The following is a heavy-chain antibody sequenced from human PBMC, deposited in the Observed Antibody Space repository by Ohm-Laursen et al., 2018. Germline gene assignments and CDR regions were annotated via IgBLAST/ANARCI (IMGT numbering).Heavy chain of an antibody. CDR3: ARESAAGGWGGMDV. CDR1: GFTFSTYD. D-gene: IGHD6-13*01. J-gene: IGHJ6*02. V-gene: IGHV3-13*01. CDR2: IGTAGDT. Sequence: SLRLSCTASGFTFSTYDMHWVRHATGKGLEWVSAIGTAGDTYYPGSVKGRFTISRENAKNSLYLQMNSLRAGDTAVYYCARESAAGGWGGMDVWGQGTTVTVSS.